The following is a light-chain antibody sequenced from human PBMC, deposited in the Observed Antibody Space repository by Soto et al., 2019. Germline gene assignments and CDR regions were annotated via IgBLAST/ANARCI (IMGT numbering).Light chain of an antibody. Sequence: ILLTQSPCTLSLSPGERATLSCRASQSVSSSYLAWYQQKPGQAPRLLIYGASSRATGIPDRFSGSGSGTDFTLTISRLEPEDFAVYYCQQYGSSPPWTFGQGTK. J-gene: IGKJ1*01. CDR3: QQYGSSPPWT. CDR2: GAS. CDR1: QSVSSSY. V-gene: IGKV3-20*01.